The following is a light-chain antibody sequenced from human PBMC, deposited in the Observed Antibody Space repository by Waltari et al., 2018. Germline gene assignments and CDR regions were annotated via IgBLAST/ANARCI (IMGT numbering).Light chain of an antibody. Sequence: SYELTQPPSVSVSPGQTARITCSGDALPQKYAYWYQKKPGQAPVLVIYKDTERPSGIPERFSGSRSGTTVTLTISGVQTEDEADYYCQSADSRGTVVFGGGTALTVL. CDR2: KDT. J-gene: IGLJ2*01. CDR1: ALPQKY. CDR3: QSADSRGTVV. V-gene: IGLV3-25*03.